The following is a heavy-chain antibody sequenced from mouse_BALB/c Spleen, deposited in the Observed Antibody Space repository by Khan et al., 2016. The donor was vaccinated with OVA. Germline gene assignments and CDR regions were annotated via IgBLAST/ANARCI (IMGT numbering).Heavy chain of an antibody. J-gene: IGHJ1*01. CDR2: INPSTGYT. CDR3: ARKVHRYFDV. CDR1: GYTFTSYW. V-gene: IGHV1-7*01. Sequence: QVQLQQSGAELAKPGASVKMSCKASGYTFTSYWMHWVKQRPGQGLEWIGYINPSTGYTEYNQKFKDKATLTADKSSSTAYMQLSSLTSEDYAAYYCARKVHRYFDVWGAGTTVTVSS.